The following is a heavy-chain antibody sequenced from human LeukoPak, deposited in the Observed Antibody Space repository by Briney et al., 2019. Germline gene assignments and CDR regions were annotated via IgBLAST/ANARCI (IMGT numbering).Heavy chain of an antibody. CDR3: VEGGIAPLNWFDP. D-gene: IGHD6-13*01. CDR2: FDPEDGET. V-gene: IGHV1-24*01. Sequence: ASVKVSCKVSGNTLTELSMHWVRQAPGKGLEWMGGFDPEDGETIFAQKLQGRVTMTEDTSTDTAYMELSSLRSEDTAVYYCVEGGIAPLNWFDPWGQGTLVTVSS. CDR1: GNTLTELS. J-gene: IGHJ5*02.